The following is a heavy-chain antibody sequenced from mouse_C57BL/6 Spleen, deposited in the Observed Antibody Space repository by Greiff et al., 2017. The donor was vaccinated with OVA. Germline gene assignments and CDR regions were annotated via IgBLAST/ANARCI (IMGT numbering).Heavy chain of an antibody. CDR2: IDPSDSYT. D-gene: IGHD2-4*01. Sequence: QVQLKQPGAELVMPGASVKLSCKASGYTFTSYWMHWVKQRPGQGLEWIGEIDPSDSYTNYNQKFKGKSTLTVDKSSSTAYMQLSSLTSEDSAVYYCARWDYDGYFDVWGTGTTVTVSS. J-gene: IGHJ1*03. CDR1: GYTFTSYW. V-gene: IGHV1-69*01. CDR3: ARWDYDGYFDV.